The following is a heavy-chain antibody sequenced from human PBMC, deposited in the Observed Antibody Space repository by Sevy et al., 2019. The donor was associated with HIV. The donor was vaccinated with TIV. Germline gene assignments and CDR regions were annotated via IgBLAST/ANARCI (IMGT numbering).Heavy chain of an antibody. Sequence: ASVKVSCKASGYIFSGYYFYWVRQAPGQGLELMGWINPESGDTNYARKFQGRVTMTRDTSVTTAYMTLIRLKSNDTAVYYCARGPLVSYYDFWKRAPDYWGQGTLFIFSS. CDR2: INPESGDT. V-gene: IGHV1-2*02. D-gene: IGHD3-3*01. CDR3: ARGPLVSYYDFWKRAPDY. J-gene: IGHJ4*02. CDR1: GYIFSGYY.